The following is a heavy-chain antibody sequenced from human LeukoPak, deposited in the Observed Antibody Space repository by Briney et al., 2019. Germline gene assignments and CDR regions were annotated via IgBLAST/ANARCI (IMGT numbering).Heavy chain of an antibody. D-gene: IGHD3-3*01. CDR2: IYSGGST. V-gene: IGHV3-53*01. Sequence: GGSLRLSCAASGFTVTSNYMSWVRQAPGKGLEWVSVIYSGGSTYYADSVKGRFTISRDNSKNTLYLQMNSLRAEDTAVYYCSITIPSFDFWGQGTLDTVSS. CDR3: SITIPSFDF. CDR1: GFTVTSNY. J-gene: IGHJ4*02.